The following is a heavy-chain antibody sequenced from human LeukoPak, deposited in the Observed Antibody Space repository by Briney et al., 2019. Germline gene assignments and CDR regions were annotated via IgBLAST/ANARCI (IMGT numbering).Heavy chain of an antibody. J-gene: IGHJ4*02. CDR1: GFTISSHS. CDR2: IISSGSTV. CDR3: ARGRPYYFDY. Sequence: GGSLRLSCAASGFTISSHSMNWVRQAPGKGLEWVSYIISSGSTVNYADSVKGRFTISRDNAKNSLFLQMDRLRDEDTAVYYCARGRPYYFDYWGQGTLVTVSS. V-gene: IGHV3-48*02.